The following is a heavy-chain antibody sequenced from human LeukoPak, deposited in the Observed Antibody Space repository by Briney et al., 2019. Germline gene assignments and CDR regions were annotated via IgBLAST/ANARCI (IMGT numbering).Heavy chain of an antibody. V-gene: IGHV4-34*01. CDR1: GGSFSGYY. CDR3: ARGWSGNTYYYDSSGYRKHYYFDY. D-gene: IGHD3-22*01. J-gene: IGHJ4*02. Sequence: SETLSLTCAVYGGSFSGYYWSWLRQPPGKGLEWIGEINHSGSTNYNPSLKSRVTISVDTSKNQFSLKLSSVTAADTAVYYCARGWSGNTYYYDSSGYRKHYYFDYWGQGTLVTVSS. CDR2: INHSGST.